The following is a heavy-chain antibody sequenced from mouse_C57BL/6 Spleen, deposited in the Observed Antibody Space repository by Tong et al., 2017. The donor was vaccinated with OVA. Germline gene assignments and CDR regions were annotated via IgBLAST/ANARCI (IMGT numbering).Heavy chain of an antibody. D-gene: IGHD2-4*01. J-gene: IGHJ4*01. Sequence: EVQLQESGGGLVQPGGSRKLSCAASGFTFSSFGMHWVRQAPEKGLEWVAYISSGSSTIYYADTVKGRFTISRDNPKNTLVLQMTSLRSEDTAMYYCARYDYDERGYAMDYWGKGTSVTVSS. CDR1: GFTFSSFG. V-gene: IGHV5-17*02. CDR3: ARYDYDERGYAMDY. CDR2: ISSGSSTI.